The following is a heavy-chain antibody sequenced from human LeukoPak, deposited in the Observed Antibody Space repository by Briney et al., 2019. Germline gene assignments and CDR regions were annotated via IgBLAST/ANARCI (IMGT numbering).Heavy chain of an antibody. V-gene: IGHV1-69*04. J-gene: IGHJ2*01. CDR3: ARDGLSGYFDL. Sequence: SVKVSCKASGGTFSSYAISWVRQAPGQGLEWMGRIIPILGIANYAQKFQGRVTITADKSTSTAYMELSSLRSEDTAVYYCARDGLSGYFDLWGRGTLVTVSS. D-gene: IGHD6-19*01. CDR2: IIPILGIA. CDR1: GGTFSSYA.